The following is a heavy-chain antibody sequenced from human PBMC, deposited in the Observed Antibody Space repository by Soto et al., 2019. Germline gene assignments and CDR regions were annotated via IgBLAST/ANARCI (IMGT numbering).Heavy chain of an antibody. CDR2: ISAYIGNT. Sequence: QVQLVQSGAEVKKPGASVKVSCKASGYTFTSYGISWVRQAPGQGLEWMGWISAYIGNTNYAQKLQGRVTITTDTATRTAYMELRGLSSDDTDVYYCSRDSGDRGYHPTPSDYWGQGTLVTVSS. V-gene: IGHV1-18*04. CDR1: GYTFTSYG. J-gene: IGHJ4*02. CDR3: SRDSGDRGYHPTPSDY. D-gene: IGHD5-12*01.